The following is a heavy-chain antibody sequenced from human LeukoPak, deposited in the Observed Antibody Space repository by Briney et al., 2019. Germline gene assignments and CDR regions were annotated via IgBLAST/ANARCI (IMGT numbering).Heavy chain of an antibody. V-gene: IGHV4-61*02. J-gene: IGHJ4*02. CDR2: IYNSERT. D-gene: IGHD4-17*01. Sequence: SQTLSHTRTLSGGSLSIVSYYWSWIRQPAGKGLEWIGRIYNSERTTYNPPLRSRVPISVDTSKSPLTLKLSSVAAADTGVYYCVSDPTYGDYAAKPVYWGQGTLVTVSS. CDR1: GGSLSIVSYY. CDR3: VSDPTYGDYAAKPVY.